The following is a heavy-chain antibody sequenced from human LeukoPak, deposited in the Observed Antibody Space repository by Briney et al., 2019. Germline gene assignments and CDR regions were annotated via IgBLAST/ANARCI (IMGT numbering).Heavy chain of an antibody. CDR3: ARDGWADY. Sequence: GGSLRLSCAASGFTFSSYEMHWVRQAPGKGLEWVSSISSSSNYIYYADSVKGRFTISRDNAKNSLYRQMNSLRAEDTAMYYCARDGWADYWGQGTLVTVSS. V-gene: IGHV3-21*01. CDR1: GFTFSSYE. CDR2: ISSSSNYI. J-gene: IGHJ4*02. D-gene: IGHD3-16*01.